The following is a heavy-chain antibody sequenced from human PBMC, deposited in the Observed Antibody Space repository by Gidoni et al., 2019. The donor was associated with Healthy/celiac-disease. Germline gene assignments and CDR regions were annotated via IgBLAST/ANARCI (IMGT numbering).Heavy chain of an antibody. CDR3: ARDVEYEAFDI. Sequence: QVQLVESGGVVVQPGRSLRLSCAASGFTFSSYGMHWVRQAPGKGLEWVAVIWYDGSNKYYADSGKGRFTISRDNSKNTLYLQMNSLRAEDTAVYYCARDVEYEAFDIWGQGTMVTVSS. CDR1: GFTFSSYG. J-gene: IGHJ3*02. V-gene: IGHV3-33*01. CDR2: IWYDGSNK. D-gene: IGHD6-6*01.